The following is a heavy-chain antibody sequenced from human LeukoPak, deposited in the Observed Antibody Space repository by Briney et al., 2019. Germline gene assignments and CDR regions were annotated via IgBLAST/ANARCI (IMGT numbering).Heavy chain of an antibody. CDR3: AKDSPYSNYGSSFDY. Sequence: GGSLRLSCAASGFTFSSYAMSWVRQAPGKGLEWVSAISGRGGSTYYADSVKGRFTISRDNSKNTLYLQMNSLRAEDTAVYYCAKDSPYSNYGSSFDYWGQGTLVTVSS. CDR1: GFTFSSYA. CDR2: ISGRGGST. J-gene: IGHJ4*02. V-gene: IGHV3-23*01. D-gene: IGHD4-11*01.